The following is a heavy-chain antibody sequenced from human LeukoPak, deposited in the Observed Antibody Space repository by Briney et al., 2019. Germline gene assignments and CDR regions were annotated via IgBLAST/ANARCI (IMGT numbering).Heavy chain of an antibody. CDR1: GFTFGDYA. V-gene: IGHV3-49*04. CDR2: IRSKAYGGTT. D-gene: IGHD3-3*01. Sequence: GGPLRLSCTASGFTFGDYAMSWVRQAPGKGLEWVGFIRSKAYGGTTEYAASVKGRFTISRDDSKSIAYLQMNSLKTEDTAVYYCRCDFWSGYYNLDYWGQGTLVTVSS. CDR3: RCDFWSGYYNLDY. J-gene: IGHJ4*02.